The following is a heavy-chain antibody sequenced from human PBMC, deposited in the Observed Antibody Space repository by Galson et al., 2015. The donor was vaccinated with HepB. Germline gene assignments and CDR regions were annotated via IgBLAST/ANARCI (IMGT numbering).Heavy chain of an antibody. V-gene: IGHV3-23*01. J-gene: IGHJ4*02. CDR3: ATLRYFDWLEED. D-gene: IGHD3-9*01. Sequence: SLRLSCAASGFTFNNYAMSWVRQAPGKGLYWVSAIGSRGAGTYYGDSVKGRFTITRDNSKNTLYLQMKSLRAEDTAVYFCATLRYFDWLEEDWGQGTLVTVSS. CDR1: GFTFNNYA. CDR2: IGSRGAGT.